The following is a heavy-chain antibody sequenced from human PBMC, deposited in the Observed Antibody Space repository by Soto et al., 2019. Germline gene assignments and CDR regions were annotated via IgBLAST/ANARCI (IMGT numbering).Heavy chain of an antibody. CDR3: ARSHYYGSGAYTLDDN. D-gene: IGHD3-10*01. CDR2: INPSGGSA. CDR1: GYTFSIYY. J-gene: IGHJ4*02. Sequence: QVQLVQSGAEVKKPGASVKVSCKASGYTFSIYYMHWVRQAPGQGLEWMGMINPSGGSASYTQKFQGRVTMTRDTSPNTIYMELTSLRSEDTAVYYCARSHYYGSGAYTLDDNWGQGTLVIVSS. V-gene: IGHV1-46*03.